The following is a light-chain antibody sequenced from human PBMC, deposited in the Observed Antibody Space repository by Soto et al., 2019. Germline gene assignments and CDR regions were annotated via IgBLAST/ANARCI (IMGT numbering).Light chain of an antibody. CDR2: WAS. J-gene: IGKJ1*01. CDR3: QQYYSPPWT. Sequence: DIVMTQSPDSLAVSLGERATINCKSSQSVLYSSNNKNYLAWYQQKPGQPPKLLIYWASTRESGVPDRFSGSGSGTDFTLTISSLQAEDVAVYYCQQYYSPPWTFGQGIKVEIK. V-gene: IGKV4-1*01. CDR1: QSVLYSSNNKNY.